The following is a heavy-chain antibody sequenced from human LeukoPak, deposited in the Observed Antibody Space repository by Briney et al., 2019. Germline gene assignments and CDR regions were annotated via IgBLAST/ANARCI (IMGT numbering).Heavy chain of an antibody. V-gene: IGHV4-30-4*08. CDR2: IYYSGST. J-gene: IGHJ4*02. Sequence: PSETLSLTCTVSGGSISSGDYYWSWIRQPPGKGLEWIGYIYYSGSTYYNPSLKSRVTISVDTSKNQFSLKLSSVTAADTAVYYCARGFGAYGVNPFHFDSWDPGTLVSVSS. CDR1: GGSISSGDYY. D-gene: IGHD4-23*01. CDR3: ARGFGAYGVNPFHFDS.